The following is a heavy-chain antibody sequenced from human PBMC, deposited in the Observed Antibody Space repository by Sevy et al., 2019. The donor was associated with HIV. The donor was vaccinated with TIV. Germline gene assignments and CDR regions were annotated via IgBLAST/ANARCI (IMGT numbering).Heavy chain of an antibody. Sequence: SETLSLTCTVSGGSISSSSYYWGWIRQPPGKGLEWIGSIYYSGSTYYNPSLKSRVTISVDTSKNQFSLKLSSVTAADTAVYYCARHSDLWSGYYNYYGIDVWGQGTTVTVSS. CDR3: ARHSDLWSGYYNYYGIDV. D-gene: IGHD3-3*01. V-gene: IGHV4-39*01. CDR2: IYYSGST. J-gene: IGHJ6*02. CDR1: GGSISSSSYY.